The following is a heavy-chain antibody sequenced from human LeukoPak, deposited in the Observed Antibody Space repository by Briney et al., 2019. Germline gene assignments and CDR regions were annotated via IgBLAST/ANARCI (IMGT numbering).Heavy chain of an antibody. V-gene: IGHV4-34*01. CDR3: ARGKGANQWNWFDP. CDR2: INHSGST. CDR1: GGSFSGYY. J-gene: IGHJ5*02. D-gene: IGHD6-19*01. Sequence: SETLSLTCAVYGGSFSGYYWSWIRQPPGKGLEWIGEINHSGSTNYNPSLKSRVTISVDTSKNQFSLKLSSVTAAGTAVYYCARGKGANQWNWFDPWGQGTLVTVSS.